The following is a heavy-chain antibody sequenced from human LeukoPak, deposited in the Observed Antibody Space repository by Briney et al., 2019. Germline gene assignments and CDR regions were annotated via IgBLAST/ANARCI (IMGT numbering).Heavy chain of an antibody. CDR3: ARDADGYED. V-gene: IGHV3-7*01. CDR2: IKEDGSED. Sequence: GGSLRLSYAASGFTFSRAWMSWGRQAPGKGLEWVANIKEDGSEDYYADSVKGRFAISKDNAKNSLYLQMNNLRAEDTAMYYCARDADGYEDWGQGTLVIVSS. D-gene: IGHD5-24*01. J-gene: IGHJ4*02. CDR1: GFTFSRAW.